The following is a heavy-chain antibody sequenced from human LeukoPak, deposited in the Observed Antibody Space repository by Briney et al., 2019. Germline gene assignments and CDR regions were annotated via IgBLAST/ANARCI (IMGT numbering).Heavy chain of an antibody. D-gene: IGHD6-6*01. Sequence: GGSLRLSCAASGFTFSDYYMTWIRQAPGMGPEWVSYIGASGTDKYYADSVKGRFTVSRDNAKNSLFLHMNSLRAEDTAVYYCARLGIAARLDVTYGMDVWGQGTTVTVSS. CDR1: GFTFSDYY. V-gene: IGHV3-11*01. J-gene: IGHJ6*02. CDR3: ARLGIAARLDVTYGMDV. CDR2: IGASGTDK.